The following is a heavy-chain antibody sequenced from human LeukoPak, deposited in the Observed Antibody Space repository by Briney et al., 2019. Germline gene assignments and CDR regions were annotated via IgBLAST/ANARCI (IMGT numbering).Heavy chain of an antibody. Sequence: PSETLSLTCTVSGGSISSGGYYWSWIRQHPGKGLEWIGYIYYSGSTYYNPSLKSRVTISVDTSKNQFSLKPSSVTAADTAVYYCARATVTTGWFDPWGQGTLVTVSS. CDR3: ARATVTTGWFDP. J-gene: IGHJ5*02. V-gene: IGHV4-31*03. CDR2: IYYSGST. D-gene: IGHD4-17*01. CDR1: GGSISSGGYY.